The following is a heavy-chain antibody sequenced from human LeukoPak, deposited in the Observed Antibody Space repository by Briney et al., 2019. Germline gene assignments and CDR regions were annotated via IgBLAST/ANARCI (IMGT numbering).Heavy chain of an antibody. Sequence: GASVKVSCKASGYTFTSYDINRVRQATGQRLEWMGGMNPNTGNTDYAQKFQGRVTLTRSTSINPPYLHLGSLRSLDTPVYSCARGRCGGGSSSAFDWGGEGTLLSVS. CDR2: MNPNTGNT. V-gene: IGHV1-8*01. D-gene: IGHD6-6*01. CDR1: GYTFTSYD. CDR3: ARGRCGGGSSSAFDW. J-gene: IGHJ4*02.